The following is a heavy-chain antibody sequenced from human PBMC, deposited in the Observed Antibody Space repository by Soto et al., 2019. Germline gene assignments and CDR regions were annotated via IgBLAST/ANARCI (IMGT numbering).Heavy chain of an antibody. CDR1: GYSISSGYY. D-gene: IGHD3-22*01. CDR2: IYHSGST. V-gene: IGHV4-38-2*02. CDR3: ARDPRYYDSSGYWGDAFDI. J-gene: IGHJ3*02. Sequence: SETLSLTCTVSGYSISSGYYWGWIRQPPGKGLEWIGSIYHSGSTYYNPSLKSRVTISVDTSKNQFSLKLSSVTAADTAVYYCARDPRYYDSSGYWGDAFDIWGQGTMVTVSS.